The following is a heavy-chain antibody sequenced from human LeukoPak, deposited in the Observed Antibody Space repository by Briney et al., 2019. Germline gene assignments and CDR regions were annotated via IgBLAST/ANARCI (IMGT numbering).Heavy chain of an antibody. J-gene: IGHJ4*02. D-gene: IGHD4-17*01. Sequence: PSETLSLTCIVSGGSISSSSYYWGWIRQPPGKGLEWIGSIYYSGRTYYNPSLKSRVTISVDTSNNQFSLNLSSVTAADTAVYYCARARGTVTTRGSGKYYFDYWGQGTLVTVSS. CDR2: IYYSGRT. CDR1: GGSISSSSYY. V-gene: IGHV4-39*02. CDR3: ARARGTVTTRGSGKYYFDY.